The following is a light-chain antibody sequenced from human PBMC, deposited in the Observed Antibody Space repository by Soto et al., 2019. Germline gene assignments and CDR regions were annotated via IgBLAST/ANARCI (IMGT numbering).Light chain of an antibody. CDR3: SAWDDSLTGWL. CDR1: NSNVGNNT. CDR2: SNN. Sequence: QSVLTQPPSASGTPGQRGTISCSGSNSNVGNNTVNWYQQLPGTAPKLLIESNNERPSGVTDRFSGSQSATSASLAISGLQSEDEADYYCSAWDDSLTGWLFGGGTELTVL. V-gene: IGLV1-44*01. J-gene: IGLJ3*02.